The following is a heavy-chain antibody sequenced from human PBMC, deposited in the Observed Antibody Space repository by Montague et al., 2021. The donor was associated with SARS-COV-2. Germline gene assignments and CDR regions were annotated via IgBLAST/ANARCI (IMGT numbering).Heavy chain of an antibody. D-gene: IGHD4-11*01. CDR3: ASQVAYLDYFDP. J-gene: IGHJ5*02. CDR2: IHHSGNT. V-gene: IGHV4-38-2*01. Sequence: LKWIGSIHHSGNTYYNPSLKSRLTISIDTSKNQFSLKLTSLTAADTAVYYCASQVAYLDYFDPWGQGTLVTVSS.